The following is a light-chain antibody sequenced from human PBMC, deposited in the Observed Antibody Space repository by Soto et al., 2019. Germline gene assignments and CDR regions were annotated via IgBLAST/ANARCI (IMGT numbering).Light chain of an antibody. J-gene: IGKJ5*01. CDR3: QQLNSYPIT. CDR1: QGIGRY. V-gene: IGKV1-9*01. Sequence: IQLTQSPSSLSSSVGERVTITCRASQGIGRYLAWYQQKPGKAPKLLIYSASTLPSGVPSGFTGSGSGTDFTLTISRLQPEDFATYYCQQLNSYPITFGQGTRLEIK. CDR2: SAS.